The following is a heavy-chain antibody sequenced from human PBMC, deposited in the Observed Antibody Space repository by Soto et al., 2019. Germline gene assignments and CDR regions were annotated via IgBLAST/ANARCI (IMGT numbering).Heavy chain of an antibody. CDR2: ISGSGGST. CDR3: AKWTNSKTYYYGMDV. D-gene: IGHD1-1*01. Sequence: GGSLRLSCAASGFTFSSYAMSWVRQAPGKGLEWVSAISGSGGSTYYADSVKGRFTISGDNSKNTLYLQMNSLRAEDTAVYYCAKWTNSKTYYYGMDVWGQGTTVTVSS. CDR1: GFTFSSYA. J-gene: IGHJ6*02. V-gene: IGHV3-23*01.